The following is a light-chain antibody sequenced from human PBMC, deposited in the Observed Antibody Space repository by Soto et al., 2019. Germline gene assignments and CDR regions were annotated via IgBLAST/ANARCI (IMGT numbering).Light chain of an antibody. CDR2: GAS. CDR3: QQYDNSPQT. J-gene: IGKJ1*01. CDR1: QSVSSSY. Sequence: EIVLTQSPGTLSLSPGERATLSCRASQSVSSSYLAWYQQKPGQAPRLLIYGASSRATGIPDRFSGSGSGTDFTLTISRLEPEDFAVYYCQQYDNSPQTFGQGT. V-gene: IGKV3-20*01.